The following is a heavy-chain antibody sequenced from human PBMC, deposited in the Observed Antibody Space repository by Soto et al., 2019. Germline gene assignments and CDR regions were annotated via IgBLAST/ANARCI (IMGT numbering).Heavy chain of an antibody. CDR3: AKVLTAGGLDY. CDR2: IGGSGGST. D-gene: IGHD6-13*01. CDR1: GFTFDSYG. V-gene: IGHV3-23*01. Sequence: VQLLESGGGLVQPGGSLRLSCAASGFTFDSYGMSWVRQAPGKGLEWVSSIGGSGGSTYYADSVKGRFTISRDNSKNTLYLQMNSLRAEDTAVYFCAKVLTAGGLDYWGQGTLVTVSS. J-gene: IGHJ4*02.